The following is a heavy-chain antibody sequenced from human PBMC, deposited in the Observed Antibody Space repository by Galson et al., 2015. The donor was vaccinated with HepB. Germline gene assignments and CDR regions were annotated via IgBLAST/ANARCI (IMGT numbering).Heavy chain of an antibody. CDR3: ARDLTTRPPYYMDV. J-gene: IGHJ6*03. V-gene: IGHV3-21*01. D-gene: IGHD4-11*01. Sequence: SLRLSCAASGFTFSSYSMNWVRQAPGKGLEWVSSISSSSSYIYYANSVKGRFTISRDNAKNSLYLQMNSLRAEDTAVYYCARDLTTRPPYYMDVWGKGTTVTVSS. CDR1: GFTFSSYS. CDR2: ISSSSSYI.